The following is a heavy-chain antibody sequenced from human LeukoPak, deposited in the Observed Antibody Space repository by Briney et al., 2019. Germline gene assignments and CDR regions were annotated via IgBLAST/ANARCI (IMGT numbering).Heavy chain of an antibody. CDR2: ISYDGSNK. CDR1: GFTFSSYG. CDR3: AKDDGGSYYPYYYYMDV. V-gene: IGHV3-30*18. Sequence: GGSLRLSCAASGFTFSSYGMHWVRQAPGKGLEWVAVISYDGSNKYYADSVKGRFTISRDNSKNTLYLQMNSLRAEDTAVYYCAKDDGGSYYPYYYYMDVWGKGTTVTISS. D-gene: IGHD1-26*01. J-gene: IGHJ6*03.